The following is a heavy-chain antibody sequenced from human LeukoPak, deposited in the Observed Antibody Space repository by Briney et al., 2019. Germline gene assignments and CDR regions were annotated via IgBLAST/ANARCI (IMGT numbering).Heavy chain of an antibody. D-gene: IGHD6-13*01. Sequence: ASVKVSCKVSGYTLTELSMHWVRQAPGKGLEWMGGFDPEDGETIYAQKFQGRVTMTEDTSTDTAYMELSSLRSEDTAVYYCAAADSSWYGGDYWGQGTLVTVSS. CDR1: GYTLTELS. V-gene: IGHV1-24*01. J-gene: IGHJ4*02. CDR3: AAADSSWYGGDY. CDR2: FDPEDGET.